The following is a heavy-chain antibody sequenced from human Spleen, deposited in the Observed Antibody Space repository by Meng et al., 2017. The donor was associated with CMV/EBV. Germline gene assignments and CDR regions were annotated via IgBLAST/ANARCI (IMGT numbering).Heavy chain of an antibody. Sequence: GSFSGSYWSWSRQPPGKGLEWIGEINHSGSTNYNPSLKSRVTISLDTSMNLFSLKMNSVSAADTAMYYCARPADCTTTRCYIDAFDIWGQGTMVTVSS. CDR2: INHSGST. D-gene: IGHD2-2*02. V-gene: IGHV4-34*01. CDR1: GSFSGSY. J-gene: IGHJ3*02. CDR3: ARPADCTTTRCYIDAFDI.